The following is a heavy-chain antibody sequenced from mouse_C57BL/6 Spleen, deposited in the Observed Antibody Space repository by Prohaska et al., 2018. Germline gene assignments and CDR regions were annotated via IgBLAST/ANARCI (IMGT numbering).Heavy chain of an antibody. J-gene: IGHJ4*01. V-gene: IGHV1-19*01. CDR3: ARSLSGSSLYYYAMDY. Sequence: HGKSLEWIGVINPYNGGTSYNQKFKGKATLTVDKSSSTAYMELNSLTSEDSAVYYCARSLSGSSLYYYAMDYWGQGTSVTVSS. D-gene: IGHD1-1*01. CDR2: INPYNGGT.